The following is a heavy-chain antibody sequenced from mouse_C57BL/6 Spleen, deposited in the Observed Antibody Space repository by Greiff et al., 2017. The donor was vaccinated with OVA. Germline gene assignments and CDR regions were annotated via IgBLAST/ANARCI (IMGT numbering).Heavy chain of an antibody. Sequence: EVQLQQSGAELVRPGASVKLSCTASGFNIKDDYMHWVKQRPEQGLAWIGWIDPENGDTEYASKFQGKATITAATSSNPAYLQLSSLTSEDTAVYYCTHYYDGSSYFDYWGQGTTLTVSS. CDR1: GFNIKDDY. CDR2: IDPENGDT. D-gene: IGHD1-1*01. J-gene: IGHJ2*01. CDR3: THYYDGSSYFDY. V-gene: IGHV14-4*01.